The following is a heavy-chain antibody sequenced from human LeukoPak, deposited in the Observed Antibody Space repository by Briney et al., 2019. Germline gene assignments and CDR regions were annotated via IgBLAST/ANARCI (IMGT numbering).Heavy chain of an antibody. Sequence: PGGSLRLSCAASGFTFSSYSMNWVRQAPGKGLEWASYISTSGSTIDYVDSVKGRFTISRDNAKNSLYLQMNNLRAEDTAVYYCSRLRGYSYGYADYWGQGTLVTVSS. CDR3: SRLRGYSYGYADY. J-gene: IGHJ4*02. V-gene: IGHV3-48*01. D-gene: IGHD5-18*01. CDR1: GFTFSSYS. CDR2: ISTSGSTI.